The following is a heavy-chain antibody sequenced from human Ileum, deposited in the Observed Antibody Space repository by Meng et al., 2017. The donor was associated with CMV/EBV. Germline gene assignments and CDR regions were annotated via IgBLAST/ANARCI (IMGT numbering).Heavy chain of an antibody. J-gene: IGHJ4*02. D-gene: IGHD3-22*01. CDR3: ARAYYDSRAYYHY. CDR1: GYIFNGYY. CDR2: INPYNGDT. Sequence: ASGYIFNGYYIHWVRQAPGQGLEWMGWINPYNGDTKYAQKFQGRVTMTGDTSVSTAYMEMSSLRADDTAVYYCARAYYDSRAYYHYWGQGTLVTVSS. V-gene: IGHV1-2*02.